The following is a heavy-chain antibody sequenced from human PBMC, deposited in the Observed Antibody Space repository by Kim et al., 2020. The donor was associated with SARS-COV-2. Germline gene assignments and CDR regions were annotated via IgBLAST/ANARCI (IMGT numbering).Heavy chain of an antibody. J-gene: IGHJ4*02. CDR3: SGDYYYGSGSPIGEY. D-gene: IGHD3-10*01. V-gene: IGHV3-49*02. Sequence: ASVKDRFTISRDDSKSIAYLQMNSLKTEDTAVYYCSGDYYYGSGSPIGEYWGQGTLVTVSS.